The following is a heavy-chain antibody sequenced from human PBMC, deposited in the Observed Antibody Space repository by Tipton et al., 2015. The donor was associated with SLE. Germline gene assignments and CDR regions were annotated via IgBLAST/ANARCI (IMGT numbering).Heavy chain of an antibody. CDR1: GGSISSSSYY. J-gene: IGHJ3*02. CDR3: ATHTIFGVKDAFDI. V-gene: IGHV4-39*07. Sequence: TLSLTCTVSGGSISSSSYYWGWIRQPPGKGLEWIGSIYYSGSTNYNPSLKSRVTISVDTSKNQFSLKLSSVTAADTAVYYCATHTIFGVKDAFDIWGQGTMVTVSS. CDR2: IYYSGST. D-gene: IGHD3-3*01.